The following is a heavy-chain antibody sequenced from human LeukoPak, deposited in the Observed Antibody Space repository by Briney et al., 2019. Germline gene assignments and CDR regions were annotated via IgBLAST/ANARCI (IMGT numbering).Heavy chain of an antibody. J-gene: IGHJ4*02. CDR3: AREMNGWTIDC. V-gene: IGHV3-23*01. CDR1: GFTFTNYA. Sequence: GGSLRLSCAASGFTFTNYAMSWVRQAPGKGLEWVSVISGGGGSTYYADSVKGRFTISRDHSKNTLYLQMSSLRADDTAVYYCAREMNGWTIDCWAQGTLVTVSS. CDR2: ISGGGGST. D-gene: IGHD6-19*01.